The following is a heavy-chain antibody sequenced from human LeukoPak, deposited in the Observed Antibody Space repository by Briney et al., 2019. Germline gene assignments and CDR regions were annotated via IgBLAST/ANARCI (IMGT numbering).Heavy chain of an antibody. D-gene: IGHD3-10*01. J-gene: IGHJ4*02. Sequence: PSETLSLTCTVSGGSISSSSYYWGWIRQPPGKGLVWIGSIYYSGSTYYNPSLKSRVTISVDTSKNQFSLKLSSVTAADTAVYYCARQVLLWFGELSSGDADYWGQGTLVTVSS. V-gene: IGHV4-39*01. CDR3: ARQVLLWFGELSSGDADY. CDR2: IYYSGST. CDR1: GGSISSSSYY.